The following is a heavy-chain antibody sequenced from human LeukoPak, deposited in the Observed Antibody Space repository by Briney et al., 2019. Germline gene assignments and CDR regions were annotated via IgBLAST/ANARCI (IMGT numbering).Heavy chain of an antibody. CDR1: GFTFSAYA. J-gene: IGHJ4*02. CDR3: AKGVRFLDWWMLDY. Sequence: TGGSLRLSCAASGFTFSAYALSWVRQAPGKGLEWVSAISGTAASTYYADSVKGLFTISRDNSKSTLYLQMNSLRAEDTAIYYCAKGVRFLDWWMLDYWGQGSLVTVSS. CDR2: ISGTAAST. V-gene: IGHV3-23*01. D-gene: IGHD3-9*01.